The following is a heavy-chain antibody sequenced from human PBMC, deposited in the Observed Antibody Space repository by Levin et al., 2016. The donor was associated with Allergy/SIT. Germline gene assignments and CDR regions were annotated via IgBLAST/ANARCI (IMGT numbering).Heavy chain of an antibody. CDR1: GYSFSTYW. J-gene: IGHJ6*02. CDR2: VYPGDSAT. Sequence: GESLKISCQGSGYSFSTYWIGWVRQMPGKGLEWMGIVYPGDSATRYSPSFEGQVTISADKSSSTAYLQWSSLKASDTAMYYCVRDYGDYPYFYGMDVWGQGTTVTVSS. D-gene: IGHD4-17*01. V-gene: IGHV5-51*01. CDR3: VRDYGDYPYFYGMDV.